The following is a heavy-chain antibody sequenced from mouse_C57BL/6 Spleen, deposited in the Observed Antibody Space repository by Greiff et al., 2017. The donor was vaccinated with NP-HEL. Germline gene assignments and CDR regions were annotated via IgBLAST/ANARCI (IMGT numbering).Heavy chain of an antibody. D-gene: IGHD1-1*01. Sequence: VQLQQSGPELVKPGASVKISCKASGYTFTDYYMNWVKQSHGKSLEWIGDINPNNGGTSYNQKFKGKATLTVDKSSSTAYMELRSLTSEDSAVYYCAREFITTLDYWGQGTTLTVSS. V-gene: IGHV1-26*01. J-gene: IGHJ2*01. CDR3: AREFITTLDY. CDR2: INPNNGGT. CDR1: GYTFTDYY.